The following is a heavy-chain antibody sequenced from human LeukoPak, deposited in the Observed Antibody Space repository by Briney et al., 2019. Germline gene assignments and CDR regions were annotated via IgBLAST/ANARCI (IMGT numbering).Heavy chain of an antibody. D-gene: IGHD4-23*01. CDR2: ISSSGSTI. CDR1: GFTFSSYE. J-gene: IGHJ4*02. V-gene: IGHV3-48*03. Sequence: GGSLRLSCAASGFTFSSYEMHWVRQAPGKGLEWVSYISSSGSTIYYADSVKGRFTISRDNAKNSLHLQMNSPRAEDTAVYYCARDYGGSSPFDYWGQGTLVTVSS. CDR3: ARDYGGSSPFDY.